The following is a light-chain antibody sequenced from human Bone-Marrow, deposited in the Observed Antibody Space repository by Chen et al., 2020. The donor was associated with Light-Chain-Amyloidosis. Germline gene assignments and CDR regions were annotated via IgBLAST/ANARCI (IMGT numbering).Light chain of an antibody. Sequence: QSVLTQPPSASGTPGQRVTISCSGSSSNIGINTVNWSQQVPGTAPKLLIYINDRRPSGVPDRFSGSRSGTSASLAIRGLQSEDEADYYCAAWEDSLKGWVFGGGTKLTVL. CDR3: AAWEDSLKGWV. CDR1: SSNIGINT. J-gene: IGLJ3*02. V-gene: IGLV1-44*01. CDR2: IND.